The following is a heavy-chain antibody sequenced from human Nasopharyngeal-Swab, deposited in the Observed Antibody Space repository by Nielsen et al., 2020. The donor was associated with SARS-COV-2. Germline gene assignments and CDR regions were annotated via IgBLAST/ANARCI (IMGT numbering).Heavy chain of an antibody. CDR2: INPTNGNP. J-gene: IGHJ4*02. Sequence: ASVKVSCKTSGYSFIYYALHWVRQAPGQGLEWMGWINPTNGNPKYSQKFQGRVTITRDTSASTAYMELSSLRSDDTAVYYCGRDDFGSWSLEWWGQGTLVTVSS. D-gene: IGHD1-26*01. CDR1: GYSFIYYA. V-gene: IGHV1-3*01. CDR3: GRDDFGSWSLEW.